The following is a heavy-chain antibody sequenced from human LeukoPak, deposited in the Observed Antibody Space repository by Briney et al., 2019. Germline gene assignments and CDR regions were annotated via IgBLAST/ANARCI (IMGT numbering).Heavy chain of an antibody. CDR2: INHSGST. D-gene: IGHD2-21*01. V-gene: IGHV4-39*07. CDR1: GGSISSSSYY. J-gene: IGHJ4*02. Sequence: KPSETLSLTCTVSGGSISSSSYYWSWIRQPPGKGLEWIGEINHSGSTNYNPSLKSRVTISVDTSKNQFSLKLSSVTAADTAVYYCASRPVFRLHFDYWGQGTLVTVSS. CDR3: ASRPVFRLHFDY.